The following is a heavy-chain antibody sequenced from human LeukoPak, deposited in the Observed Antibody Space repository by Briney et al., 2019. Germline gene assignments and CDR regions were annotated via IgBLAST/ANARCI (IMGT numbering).Heavy chain of an antibody. CDR3: AKRGIYGDPSDY. CDR2: ISESGGVT. J-gene: IGHJ4*02. D-gene: IGHD4-17*01. Sequence: GGSLRLSCAASGFTFSRSAMSWVRQAPSKGLEWVSGISESGGVTYYVDSVKGRFTISRDTSKNTVYLQMNSLRAEDTAIYYCAKRGIYGDPSDYWGQGTLVTVSS. V-gene: IGHV3-23*01. CDR1: GFTFSRSA.